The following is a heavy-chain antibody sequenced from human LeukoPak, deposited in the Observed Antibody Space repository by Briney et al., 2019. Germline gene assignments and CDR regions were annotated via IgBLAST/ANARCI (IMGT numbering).Heavy chain of an antibody. Sequence: GGSLRLSCAASGFTFSDYYMSWIRQAPGKGLEWVSYISSSSSYTNYADSVKGRFTISKDNAKNSLYLQMNSLRAEDTAVYYCARGLGYCSGGSCYGDAFDIWGQGTMVTVSS. CDR2: ISSSSSYT. V-gene: IGHV3-11*05. CDR3: ARGLGYCSGGSCYGDAFDI. J-gene: IGHJ3*02. D-gene: IGHD2-15*01. CDR1: GFTFSDYY.